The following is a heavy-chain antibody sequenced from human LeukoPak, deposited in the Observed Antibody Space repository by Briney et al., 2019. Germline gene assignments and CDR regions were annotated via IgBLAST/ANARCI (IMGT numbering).Heavy chain of an antibody. Sequence: GGALRLSCVQSRFTFCHFGFHWVCQAPGKGLEGVAVIWSDGTNQYYGDSVKGRFIIYRDDSHNTIYLQMNSLRVEDTAVYYWAKDAQRGFDYSNSLEYWGQGSLVTVSS. D-gene: IGHD4-11*01. CDR2: IWSDGTNQ. V-gene: IGHV3-33*06. CDR1: RFTFCHFG. CDR3: AKDAQRGFDYSNSLEY. J-gene: IGHJ4*02.